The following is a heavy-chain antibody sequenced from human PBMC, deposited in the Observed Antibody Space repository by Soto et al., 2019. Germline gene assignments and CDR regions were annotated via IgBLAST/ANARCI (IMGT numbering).Heavy chain of an antibody. Sequence: SETLSLTCTVSGGSINSGDFYWSWIRQPPGKGLEWIGYIYYSGSAYYNPSLKSRVTISVDTSKNQFSLKLSSVTAADTAVYYCARGGIAAASYDYWGQGTLVTVSS. J-gene: IGHJ4*02. CDR3: ARGGIAAASYDY. CDR1: GGSINSGDFY. V-gene: IGHV4-30-4*02. CDR2: IYYSGSA. D-gene: IGHD6-13*01.